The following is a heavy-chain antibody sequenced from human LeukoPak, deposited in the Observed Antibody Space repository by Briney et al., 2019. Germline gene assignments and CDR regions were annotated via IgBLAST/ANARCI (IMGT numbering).Heavy chain of an antibody. V-gene: IGHV3-23*01. D-gene: IGHD4-17*01. CDR1: GFTFSSYA. J-gene: IGHJ3*01. Sequence: GGSLRLSCAASGFTFSSYAMSWVRQAPGKGLEWVSAISGGGGSTYYTDSVKGRFTISRDNSKNTLYLQMSSLRVEDTAVYYCARDPNGDYIGAFEVWGQGTMVTVSS. CDR2: ISGGGGST. CDR3: ARDPNGDYIGAFEV.